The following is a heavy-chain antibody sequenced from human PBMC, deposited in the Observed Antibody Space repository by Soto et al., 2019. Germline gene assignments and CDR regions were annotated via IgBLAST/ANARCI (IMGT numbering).Heavy chain of an antibody. Sequence: GGSLRLSCAASGFTFSSYSMNWVRQAPGKGLGWVSSISSSSSYIYYADSVKGRFTISRDNAKNSLYLQMNSLRAEDTAVYYCATLAAPRVYYGMDVWGQGTTVTVSS. CDR1: GFTFSSYS. J-gene: IGHJ6*02. D-gene: IGHD2-15*01. CDR3: ATLAAPRVYYGMDV. CDR2: ISSSSSYI. V-gene: IGHV3-21*01.